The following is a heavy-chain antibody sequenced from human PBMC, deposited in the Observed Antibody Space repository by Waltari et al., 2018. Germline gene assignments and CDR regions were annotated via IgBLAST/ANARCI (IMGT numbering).Heavy chain of an antibody. CDR3: ARVGGQLVSTYYYYGMDV. J-gene: IGHJ6*02. V-gene: IGHV3-7*01. CDR2: IKQDGSEK. Sequence: VQLVESGGGLVQPGGSLRLSCAASGFTFSSYWMSWVRQAPGKGLEWVANIKQDGSEKYYVDSVKGRFTIARDNAKNSLYLQMNSLRAEDTAVYYCARVGGQLVSTYYYYGMDVWGQGTTVTVSS. D-gene: IGHD6-6*01. CDR1: GFTFSSYW.